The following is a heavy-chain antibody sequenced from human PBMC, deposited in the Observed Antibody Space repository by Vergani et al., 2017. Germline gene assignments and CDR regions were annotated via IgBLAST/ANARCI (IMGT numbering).Heavy chain of an antibody. V-gene: IGHV1-69*12. CDR2: IIPIVGTA. Sequence: QVQLVQSGAEVKKPGSSVKVSCKASGGTFSSYAISWVRQAPGQGLEWMGGIIPIVGTANYAQKFQGRVTITADESTSTAYMELSSLRSEDTAVYYCARDQEGYCSSTSCYWGCYFDLWGRGTLVTVSS. D-gene: IGHD2-2*01. J-gene: IGHJ2*01. CDR3: ARDQEGYCSSTSCYWGCYFDL. CDR1: GGTFSSYA.